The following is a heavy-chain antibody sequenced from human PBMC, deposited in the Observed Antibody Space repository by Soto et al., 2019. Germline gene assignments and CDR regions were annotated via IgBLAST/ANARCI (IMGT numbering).Heavy chain of an antibody. CDR2: IYYSGST. D-gene: IGHD3-22*01. Sequence: SETLSLTCTVSGGSISSGDHFWSWLRQPPGKGLEWIGYIYYSGSTYYNPSLNSRVAISVDTSKNQFSLTLTSVTAADTAVYFCAREEALIVVPTGGIDYSFDYWGQGTLVT. J-gene: IGHJ4*02. CDR3: AREEALIVVPTGGIDYSFDY. V-gene: IGHV4-30-4*01. CDR1: GGSISSGDHF.